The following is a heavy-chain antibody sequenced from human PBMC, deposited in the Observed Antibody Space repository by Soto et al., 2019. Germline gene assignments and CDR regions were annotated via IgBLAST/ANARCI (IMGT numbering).Heavy chain of an antibody. CDR3: ARPRSGLRHDAFDI. J-gene: IGHJ3*02. CDR1: GGSISSSSYY. CDR2: IDFSGSI. Sequence: SETLSLTCTVSGGSISSSSYYWGWIRQPPGKGLEWIGSIDFSGSIYYNSSLQSRVTISVDRSKNQFSVNLSSATAADTAVYYCARPRSGLRHDAFDIWGQGTMVTVSS. D-gene: IGHD5-12*01. V-gene: IGHV4-39*01.